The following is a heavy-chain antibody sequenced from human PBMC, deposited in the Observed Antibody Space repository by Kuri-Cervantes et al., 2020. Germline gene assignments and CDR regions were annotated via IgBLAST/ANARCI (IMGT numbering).Heavy chain of an antibody. Sequence: GSLRLSCAAYGGSFSGYYWNWIRQPPGKGLEWIGEINHSGSTNYNPSLKSRVTISVDTSKNQFSLKLNSVTAADTAVYYCARYAVTTNNFDYWGQGTLVTVSS. J-gene: IGHJ4*02. CDR2: INHSGST. D-gene: IGHD4-17*01. CDR1: GGSFSGYY. V-gene: IGHV4-34*01. CDR3: ARYAVTTNNFDY.